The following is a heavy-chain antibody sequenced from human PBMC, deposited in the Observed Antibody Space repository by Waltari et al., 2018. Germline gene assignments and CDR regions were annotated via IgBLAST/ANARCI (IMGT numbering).Heavy chain of an antibody. V-gene: IGHV4-39*01. CDR3: ARHQAGYDILTGYFRGAFDI. CDR2: IYYSGST. J-gene: IGHJ3*02. CDR1: GGSISSSSYY. D-gene: IGHD3-9*01. Sequence: QLQLQESGPGLVKPSETLSLTCTVSGGSISSSSYYWGWIRQPPGKGLEWIGSIYYSGSTDSTPALKSRVTISVDTSKNQFSLKLSSVTAADTAVYYCARHQAGYDILTGYFRGAFDIWGQGTMVTVSS.